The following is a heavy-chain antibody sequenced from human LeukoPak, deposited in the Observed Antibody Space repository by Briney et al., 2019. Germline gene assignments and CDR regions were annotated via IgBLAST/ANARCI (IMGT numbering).Heavy chain of an antibody. D-gene: IGHD3-10*01. V-gene: IGHV1-46*01. CDR3: ARESYGSGSYDDY. CDR2: INPSGGST. J-gene: IGHJ4*02. CDR1: GYTFTSYY. Sequence: GASVKVSCKGSGYTFTSYYMHWVRQAPGQGGEGMGIINPSGGSTSYAQKFQGRVTITRNTSISTAYMELSSLRSEDTAAYYCARESYGSGSYDDYWGQGTLVTVSS.